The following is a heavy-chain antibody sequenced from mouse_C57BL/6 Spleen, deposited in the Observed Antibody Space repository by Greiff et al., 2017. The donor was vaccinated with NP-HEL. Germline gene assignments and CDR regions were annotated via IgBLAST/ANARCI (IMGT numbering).Heavy chain of an antibody. CDR3: ARGISYGDFYYYAMDY. Sequence: VQLQQSGPELVKPGASVKIPCKASGYTFTDYNMDWVKQSHGKSLEWIGDINPNNGGTIYNQKFKGKATLTVDKSSSTAYMELRSLTSEDTAVYYCARGISYGDFYYYAMDYWGQGTSVTVSS. CDR1: GYTFTDYN. V-gene: IGHV1-18*01. J-gene: IGHJ4*01. D-gene: IGHD2-13*01. CDR2: INPNNGGT.